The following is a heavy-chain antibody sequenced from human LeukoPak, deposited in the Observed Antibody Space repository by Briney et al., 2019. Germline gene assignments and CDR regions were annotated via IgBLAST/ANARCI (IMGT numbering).Heavy chain of an antibody. D-gene: IGHD4-17*01. V-gene: IGHV3-30*18. CDR3: AKGGGDGDYDDYYYGMDV. J-gene: IGHJ6*04. CDR2: ISYDGSNK. Sequence: GGSLRLSCAASGFTFSSYGMHWVRQAPGKGLEWVAIISYDGSNKYYADTVKGRFTIYRDNSKNTLYLQMNSLRAEDTAVYYCAKGGGDGDYDDYYYGMDVWGKGTTVTVSS. CDR1: GFTFSSYG.